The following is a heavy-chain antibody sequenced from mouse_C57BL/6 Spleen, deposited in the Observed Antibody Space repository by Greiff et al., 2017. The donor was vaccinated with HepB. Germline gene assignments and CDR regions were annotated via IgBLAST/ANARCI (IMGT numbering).Heavy chain of an antibody. CDR2: ISDGGSYT. Sequence: EVQVVESGGGLVKPGGSLKLSCAASGFTFSSYAMSWVRQTPEKRLEWVATISDGGSYTYYPDNVKGRFTISRDNAKNNLYLQMSHLKSEDTAMYYCARDPGPWYFDVWGTGTTVTVSS. D-gene: IGHD4-1*01. CDR1: GFTFSSYA. J-gene: IGHJ1*03. V-gene: IGHV5-4*01. CDR3: ARDPGPWYFDV.